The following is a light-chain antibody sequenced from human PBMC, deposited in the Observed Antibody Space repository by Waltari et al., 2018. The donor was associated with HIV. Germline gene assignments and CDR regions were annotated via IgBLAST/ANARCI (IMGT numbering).Light chain of an antibody. J-gene: IGLJ2*01. CDR1: SSDVGSYNL. V-gene: IGLV2-23*02. CDR2: EVN. CDR3: CSYAIGGTLG. Sequence: QSALTQPACVSGSPGHSITRSCTGPSSDVGSYNLVSWYQQHPGIAPKLSIYEVNKRRRWSTNRFAGCKAGNTASLTIPGLHAEEEADYHGCSYAIGGTLGVGGGTKVTVL.